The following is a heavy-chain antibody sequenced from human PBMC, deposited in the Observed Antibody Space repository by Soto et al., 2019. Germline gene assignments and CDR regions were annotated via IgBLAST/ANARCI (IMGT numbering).Heavy chain of an antibody. J-gene: IGHJ5*02. Sequence: QITLKESGPTLVKPTQTLTLTCTFSGFSLSTSGVGVGWIRQPPGKALEWLALIYWDDDKRYSPSLKSRLTITXXPXKXLVFLTMTNMDPVDTATYYCAHRLLGYGDYGGWFDPWGQGTLVTVSS. D-gene: IGHD4-17*01. V-gene: IGHV2-5*02. CDR1: GFSLSTSGVG. CDR3: AHRLLGYGDYGGWFDP. CDR2: IYWDDDK.